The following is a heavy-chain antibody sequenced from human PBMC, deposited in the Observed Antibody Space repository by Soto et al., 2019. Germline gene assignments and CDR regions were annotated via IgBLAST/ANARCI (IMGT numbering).Heavy chain of an antibody. J-gene: IGHJ6*02. CDR3: ARQRLTMVRGVITGHSYGMDI. Sequence: GESLKISCKGSGYSFTSYWIGWVRQMPGKGLEWMGIIYPGDSDTRYSPSFQGQVTITADKSIRTAYLQWSSRKASDTAMYYCARQRLTMVRGVITGHSYGMDIWGQGTTVTVAS. CDR1: GYSFTSYW. D-gene: IGHD3-10*01. V-gene: IGHV5-51*01. CDR2: IYPGDSDT.